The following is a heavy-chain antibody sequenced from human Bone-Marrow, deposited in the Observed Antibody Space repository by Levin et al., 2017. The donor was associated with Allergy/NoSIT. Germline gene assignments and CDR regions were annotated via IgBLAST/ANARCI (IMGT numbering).Heavy chain of an antibody. CDR3: AKPGDAGVSSGYYYGLWYFDL. V-gene: IGHV3-23*01. J-gene: IGHJ2*01. CDR1: GFTFGNYA. Sequence: GESLKISCAASGFTFGNYAMSWVRQVPGKGLEWVSASSNTGGNTNYADSVKGRFTISRDNSKNTLYLQMNSLRAEDTAVYYCAKPGDAGVSSGYYYGLWYFDLWGRGTLVTVSS. CDR2: SSNTGGNT. D-gene: IGHD3-22*01.